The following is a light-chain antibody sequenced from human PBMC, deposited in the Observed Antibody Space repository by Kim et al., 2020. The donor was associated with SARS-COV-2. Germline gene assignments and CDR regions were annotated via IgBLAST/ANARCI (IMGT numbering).Light chain of an antibody. J-gene: IGKJ4*01. Sequence: SPGKRAKLSCRASQSVYNNYLAWYQQKPGQAHRRLIYGASTRATGIPDRFSGSGSGTDFTLTISRLEPEDFAVYYCQQYVSSVTFGGGTKVDIK. CDR3: QQYVSSVT. CDR1: QSVYNNY. CDR2: GAS. V-gene: IGKV3-20*01.